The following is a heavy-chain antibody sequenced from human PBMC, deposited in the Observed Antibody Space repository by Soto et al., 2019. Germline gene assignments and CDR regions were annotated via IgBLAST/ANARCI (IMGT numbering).Heavy chain of an antibody. D-gene: IGHD3-10*01. CDR3: ARVGITMVRGRVI. J-gene: IGHJ3*02. CDR1: GFTFSSYW. V-gene: IGHV3-74*01. CDR2: INSDGSST. Sequence: SLRLSCAASGFTFSSYWMHWVRQAPGKGLVWVSRINSDGSSTSYADSVKGRFTISRDNAKNTLYLQMNSLRAEDTAVYYCARVGITMVRGRVIWGQGTMVTVSS.